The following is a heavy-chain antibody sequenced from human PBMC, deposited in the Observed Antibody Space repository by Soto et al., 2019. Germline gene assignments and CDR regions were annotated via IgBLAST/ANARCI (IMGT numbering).Heavy chain of an antibody. Sequence: GGSLRLSCAASGFTFSSYAMSWVRQAPGKGLEWVSAISGSGGSTYYADSVKGRFTISRDNSKNTLYLQMNSLRAEDTAVYYCATFPIDWHYYYGMDVWGQGTTVTVSS. CDR3: ATFPIDWHYYYGMDV. CDR2: ISGSGGST. D-gene: IGHD2-21*01. J-gene: IGHJ6*02. CDR1: GFTFSSYA. V-gene: IGHV3-23*01.